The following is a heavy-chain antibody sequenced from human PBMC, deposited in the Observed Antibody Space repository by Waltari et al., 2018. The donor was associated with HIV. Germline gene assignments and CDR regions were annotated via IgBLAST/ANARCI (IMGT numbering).Heavy chain of an antibody. D-gene: IGHD1-1*01. CDR3: ARPGRAGTTTSAGLDV. CDR2: ISYYGKNK. J-gene: IGHJ6*02. V-gene: IGHV3-33*01. CDR1: GFTFSNYG. Sequence: QEQLMESGGGVVQAGSSLRLSCAASGFTFSNYGMHWVRQAPGKGLEWVAFISYYGKNKYYADSVKGRFPISRDNSNNTLYLQMNSLRDEDRSVFYCARPGRAGTTTSAGLDVWGQGTTVTVSS.